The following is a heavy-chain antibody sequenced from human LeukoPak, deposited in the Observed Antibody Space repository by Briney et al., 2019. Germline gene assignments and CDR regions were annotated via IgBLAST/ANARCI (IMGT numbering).Heavy chain of an antibody. CDR3: ARGIADPYSFDS. CDR1: GGSISGYY. J-gene: IGHJ4*02. D-gene: IGHD6-13*01. CDR2: IYYSGTT. V-gene: IGHV4-59*12. Sequence: ASETLSLTCTVSGGSISGYYWSWIRQPPGTGLEWIAYIYYSGTTSYNPSLKNRVTISVDTAKNQFSLKVNSMTAADTAVYYCARGIADPYSFDSWGQGTLVTVSS.